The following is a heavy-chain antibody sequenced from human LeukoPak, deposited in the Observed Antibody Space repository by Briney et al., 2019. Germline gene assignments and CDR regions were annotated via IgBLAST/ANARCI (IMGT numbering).Heavy chain of an antibody. D-gene: IGHD5-18*01. J-gene: IGHJ4*02. CDR2: FDVIDSET. CDR1: VSSLSELS. CDR3: AAGRPYSLLDY. Sequence: GASVNVSCTFSVSSLSELSLYWVRQAPGKGLEWMGGFDVIDSETFYAQKFQGRVTMTEDSSTDTAYMELRSLTSDDTALYYCAAGRPYSLLDYWGQGTLVTVSS. V-gene: IGHV1-24*01.